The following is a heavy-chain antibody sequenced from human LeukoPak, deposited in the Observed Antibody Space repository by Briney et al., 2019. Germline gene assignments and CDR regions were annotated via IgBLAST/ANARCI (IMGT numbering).Heavy chain of an antibody. D-gene: IGHD6-6*01. CDR2: ISGSGGST. J-gene: IGHJ3*02. Sequence: GGSLRLSCAASGFTFSSYAMSWVRQAPGKGLEWVSAISGSGGSTYYADSVKGQFTISRDNSKNTLYLQMNSLRAEDTAVYYCARRQYSSSSYDAFDIWGQGTMVTVSS. CDR1: GFTFSSYA. CDR3: ARRQYSSSSYDAFDI. V-gene: IGHV3-23*01.